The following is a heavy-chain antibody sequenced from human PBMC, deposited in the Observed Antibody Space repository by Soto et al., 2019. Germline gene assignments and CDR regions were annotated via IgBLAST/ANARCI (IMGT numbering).Heavy chain of an antibody. V-gene: IGHV3-64*04. J-gene: IGHJ4*02. CDR3: AKDRDYPRDKFHY. D-gene: IGHD3-10*01. Sequence: GGSLRLSCSASGFTFDNYAMHWVRQAPGKGLECVSSISSQGGNTYYADSVKGRFTISRDNSKNTVFLHMDSLRAEDTAVYYCAKDRDYPRDKFHYWGQGTLVTVSS. CDR1: GFTFDNYA. CDR2: ISSQGGNT.